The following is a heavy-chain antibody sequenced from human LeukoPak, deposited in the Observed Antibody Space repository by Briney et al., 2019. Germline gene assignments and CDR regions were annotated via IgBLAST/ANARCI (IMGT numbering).Heavy chain of an antibody. D-gene: IGHD6-19*01. CDR3: AREIAVSGTILFDY. J-gene: IGHJ4*02. CDR2: IYYSGST. CDR1: AGSTSSYY. Sequence: SETLSLTCTVSAGSTSSYYWSCIRQPPGEGLEWIGYIYYSGSTNYNPSLKSRVTISVDTSKNQFSLKLSSVTAADTAVYYRAREIAVSGTILFDYWGQGTLVTVSS. V-gene: IGHV4-59*01.